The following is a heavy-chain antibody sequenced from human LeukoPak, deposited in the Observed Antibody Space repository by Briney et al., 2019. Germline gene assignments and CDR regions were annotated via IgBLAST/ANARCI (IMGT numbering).Heavy chain of an antibody. Sequence: GGSLRLSCAASGFTFSSYAMSWVRQAPGKGLEWVSAISGSGGSTYYADSVKGRFTISRDNSKDTLYLQMNSLRAEDTAVYYCAKDLGPLSNYDGYWGQGTLVTVSS. D-gene: IGHD4-11*01. CDR2: ISGSGGST. CDR3: AKDLGPLSNYDGY. CDR1: GFTFSSYA. J-gene: IGHJ4*02. V-gene: IGHV3-23*01.